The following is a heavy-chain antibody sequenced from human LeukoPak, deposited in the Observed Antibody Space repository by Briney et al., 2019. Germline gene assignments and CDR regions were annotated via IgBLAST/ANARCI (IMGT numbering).Heavy chain of an antibody. CDR3: ARGSHLNSSSWYGGNDY. CDR2: ISSSGSTI. Sequence: GGSLRLSCAASGFTFSSYEMNWVRQAPGKGLEWVSYISSSGSTIYYADSVKGRFTISRDNAKNSLYPQMNSLRAEDTAVYYCARGSHLNSSSWYGGNDYWGQGTLVTVSS. J-gene: IGHJ4*02. CDR1: GFTFSSYE. D-gene: IGHD6-13*01. V-gene: IGHV3-48*03.